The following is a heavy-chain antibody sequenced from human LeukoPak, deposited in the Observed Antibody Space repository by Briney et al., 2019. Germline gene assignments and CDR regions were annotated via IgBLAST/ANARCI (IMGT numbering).Heavy chain of an antibody. CDR1: DYSISDGYY. D-gene: IGHD2-2*01. CDR3: ATSSGYVPGGPLVDY. V-gene: IGHV4-38-2*02. J-gene: IGHJ4*02. CDR2: IHHIGST. Sequence: SETLSLTRSVSDYSISDGYYWGWLRQPPGKGLEWIGSIHHIGSTYYNPSLKSRVTISLDTSKNQLSLKVNSVTAADTAVYYCATSSGYVPGGPLVDYWGQGTLVTVSS.